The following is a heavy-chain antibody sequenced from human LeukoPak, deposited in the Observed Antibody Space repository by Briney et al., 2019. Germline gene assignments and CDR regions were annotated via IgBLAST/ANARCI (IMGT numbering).Heavy chain of an antibody. CDR2: INQDGSVK. D-gene: IGHD1-7*01. CDR1: GFTFSSYW. CDR3: ATSTNYAFNS. J-gene: IGHJ4*02. Sequence: GGPLRLSCAASGFTFSSYWMTWVRQSPGKGLEWVANINQDGSVKQYADSMRGQFTISRDNAKNSLYLQMNNLRAEDTAVYYCATSTNYAFNSWGQGTLVTVSS. V-gene: IGHV3-7*03.